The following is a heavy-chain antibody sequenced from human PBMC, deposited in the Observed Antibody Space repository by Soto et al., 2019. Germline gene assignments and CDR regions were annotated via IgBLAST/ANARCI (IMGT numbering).Heavy chain of an antibody. Sequence: QLQLQESGPGLVKPSETLSLTCTVSGGSISSSGYYWGWIRQPPGKGLEWIGSIYYSGDTYFYPSLRSRVTISVDTAKNQFSLKLSSVDAADTAMYYCVRGGRYYMQETYYFDYWGQGTLVTVSS. CDR1: GGSISSSGYY. J-gene: IGHJ4*02. CDR2: IYYSGDT. CDR3: VRGGRYYMQETYYFDY. D-gene: IGHD3-10*01. V-gene: IGHV4-39*01.